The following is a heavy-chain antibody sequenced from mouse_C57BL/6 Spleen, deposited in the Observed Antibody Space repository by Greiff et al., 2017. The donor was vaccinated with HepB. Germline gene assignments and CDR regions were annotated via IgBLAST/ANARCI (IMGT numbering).Heavy chain of an antibody. D-gene: IGHD1-1*01. V-gene: IGHV10-1*01. Sequence: EVQGVESGGGLVQPKGSLKLSCAASGFSFNTYAMNWVRQAPGKGLEWVARIRSKSNNYATYYADSVKDRFTISRDDSESMLYLQINNLKTEDPAMYYCVRHDGSSPFDYWGQGTTLTVSS. CDR3: VRHDGSSPFDY. CDR2: IRSKSNNYAT. J-gene: IGHJ2*01. CDR1: GFSFNTYA.